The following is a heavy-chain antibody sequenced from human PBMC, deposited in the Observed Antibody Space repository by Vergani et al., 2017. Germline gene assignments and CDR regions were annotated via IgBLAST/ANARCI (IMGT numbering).Heavy chain of an antibody. J-gene: IGHJ5*02. CDR2: INSDGSST. Sequence: EVQLVESGGGLVQPGGSLRLSCAASGFTFSSYWMHWVRQAPGKGLVWVSRINSDGSSTSYADSVKGRFTISRDNAKNTLYLQMNSLRAEDTAVYYCVRGARWEPQTGGFDPWGQGTLVTVSS. CDR1: GFTFSSYW. V-gene: IGHV3-74*01. D-gene: IGHD1-26*01. CDR3: VRGARWEPQTGGFDP.